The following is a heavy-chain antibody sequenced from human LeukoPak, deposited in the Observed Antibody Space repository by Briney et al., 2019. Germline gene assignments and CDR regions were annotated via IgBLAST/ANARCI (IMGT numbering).Heavy chain of an antibody. Sequence: GASVKVSCKASGYTFTGYYMHWVRQAPGQGLEWMGWINPNSGGTNYAQKFQGRVTMTRDTSISTAYVELSRLRSDDTAVYYCARDRELMAYATYYGMDVWGQGTTVTVSS. J-gene: IGHJ6*02. CDR2: INPNSGGT. CDR1: GYTFTGYY. D-gene: IGHD2-8*01. V-gene: IGHV1-2*02. CDR3: ARDRELMAYATYYGMDV.